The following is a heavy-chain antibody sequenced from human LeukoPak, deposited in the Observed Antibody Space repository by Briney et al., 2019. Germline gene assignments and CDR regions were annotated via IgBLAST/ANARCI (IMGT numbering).Heavy chain of an antibody. D-gene: IGHD2-2*01. J-gene: IGHJ4*02. CDR3: VKFGFQVPTGFDY. V-gene: IGHV3-69-1*01. CDR2: IGGDGIA. Sequence: PGGSLRLSCVASGFTFTDHPMNWVRQAPGKGLEWISYIGGDGIAFYADSVKGRFTASKDDARKSMYLQMNSLRVEDTAVYYCVKFGFQVPTGFDYWGQGTLVTVSS. CDR1: GFTFTDHP.